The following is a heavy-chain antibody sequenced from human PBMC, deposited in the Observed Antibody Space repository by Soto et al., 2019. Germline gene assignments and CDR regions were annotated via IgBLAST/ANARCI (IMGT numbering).Heavy chain of an antibody. V-gene: IGHV4-39*01. J-gene: IGHJ4*02. D-gene: IGHD1-1*01. CDR1: GGSISSPSYY. CDR2: IYYSGDT. CDR3: AGRPGITTCRCDY. Sequence: SETLSLTCPVSGGSISSPSYYWGWIRQPPGKGLEWIGSIYYSGDTYYNPSLKSRVTLFVDTSRNQFSLKVNSVTAAATAVYFGAGRPGITTCRCDYWGQGTLVTVSS.